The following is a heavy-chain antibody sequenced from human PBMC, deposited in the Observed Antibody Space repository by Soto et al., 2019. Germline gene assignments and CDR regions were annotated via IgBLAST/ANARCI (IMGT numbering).Heavy chain of an antibody. J-gene: IGHJ4*02. CDR3: ASRAADFDY. D-gene: IGHD2-15*01. CDR1: GYTFTGYY. CDR2: IIPIFGTA. V-gene: IGHV1-69*13. Sequence: GASVKVSCKASGYTFTGYYMHWVRQAPGQGLEWMGGIIPIFGTANYAQKFQGRVTITADESTSTAYMELSSLRSEDTAVYYCASRAADFDYWGQGTLVTV.